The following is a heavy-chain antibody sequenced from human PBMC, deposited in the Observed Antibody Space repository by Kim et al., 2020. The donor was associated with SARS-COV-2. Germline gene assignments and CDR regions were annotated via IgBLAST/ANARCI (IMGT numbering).Heavy chain of an antibody. CDR2: FDPEDGET. D-gene: IGHD3-3*01. J-gene: IGHJ4*02. Sequence: ASVKVSCKVSGYTLTELSMHWVRQAPGKGLEWMGGFDPEDGETIYAQKFQGRVTMTEDTSTDTAYMELSSLRSEDTAVYYCAAFKTIFGVVIHHFDYWGQGTLVTVSS. V-gene: IGHV1-24*01. CDR1: GYTLTELS. CDR3: AAFKTIFGVVIHHFDY.